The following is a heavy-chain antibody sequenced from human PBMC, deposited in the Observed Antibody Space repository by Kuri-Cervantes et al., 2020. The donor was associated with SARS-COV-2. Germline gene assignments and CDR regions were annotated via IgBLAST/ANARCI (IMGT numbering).Heavy chain of an antibody. CDR1: GESFSGYY. CDR3: ARVSAYGDYVTVDY. Sequence: GSLRLSCAFYGESFSGYYWNWIRQTPGKGLEWIGEINHRGSTNYNPSLKSRTTISVDTSNKQFSLILTSVTAADTAVYYCARVSAYGDYVTVDYWGQGTLVTVSS. V-gene: IGHV4-34*01. J-gene: IGHJ4*02. CDR2: INHRGST. D-gene: IGHD4-17*01.